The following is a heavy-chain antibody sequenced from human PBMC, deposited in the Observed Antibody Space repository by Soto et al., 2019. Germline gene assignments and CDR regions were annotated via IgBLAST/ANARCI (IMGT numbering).Heavy chain of an antibody. V-gene: IGHV4-31*03. CDR2: IFYSRTT. Sequence: SETLSLTCSVSGGSINSGGYYWTWIRQHPGKGLEWIGYIFYSRTTSYNPSLKSRVTISGDTSKNQFSLTLRSVTAADSAVYYCARESPGEPAYYFDFWGQGTPVTVSS. D-gene: IGHD3-16*01. CDR3: ARESPGEPAYYFDF. CDR1: GGSINSGGYY. J-gene: IGHJ4*01.